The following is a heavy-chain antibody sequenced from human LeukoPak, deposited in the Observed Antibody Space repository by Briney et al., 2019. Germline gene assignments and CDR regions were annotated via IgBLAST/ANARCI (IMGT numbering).Heavy chain of an antibody. CDR1: GFTFSSYG. Sequence: PGGSLRLSCAASGFTFSSYGMHWVRQAPGKGLEWVAVISYDGSNKYYADSVKGRFTISRDNSKNTLYLQMNSLRAEDTAVYYCASGSSGYYLEDYWGQGTLVTVSS. CDR2: ISYDGSNK. J-gene: IGHJ4*02. D-gene: IGHD3-22*01. V-gene: IGHV3-30*03. CDR3: ASGSSGYYLEDY.